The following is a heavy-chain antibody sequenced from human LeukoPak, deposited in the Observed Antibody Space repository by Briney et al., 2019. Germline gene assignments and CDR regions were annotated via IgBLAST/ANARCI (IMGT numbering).Heavy chain of an antibody. CDR3: ARDLNSVVTLGY. J-gene: IGHJ4*02. CDR2: ISTSGSTI. D-gene: IGHD4-23*01. V-gene: IGHV3-48*02. Sequence: GGSLRLSCAAFGFTFSTYGMNWVRQAPGKGLEWVSYISTSGSTIYYADSVKGRFTISRDNAKNSLSLQMNSLRDEDTAVYYCARDLNSVVTLGYWGQGTLVTVSS. CDR1: GFTFSTYG.